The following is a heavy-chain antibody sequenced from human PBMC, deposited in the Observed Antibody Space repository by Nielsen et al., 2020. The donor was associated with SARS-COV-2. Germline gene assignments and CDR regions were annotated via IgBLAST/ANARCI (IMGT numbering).Heavy chain of an antibody. J-gene: IGHJ6*03. CDR1: GDSVSSNDW. CDR2: VSHSGST. CDR3: ARGDLVVVPSPLLGLGPIFYSFYLDV. Sequence: SETLSLTCAVSGDSVSSNDWWTWVRQSPGKGLEWIGEVSHSGSTNYNPSLKSRVTLSVDKSKNQFSLRLTSVSAADTADYFCARGDLVVVPSPLLGLGPIFYSFYLDVWGKGTTVIVSS. D-gene: IGHD2-2*02. V-gene: IGHV4-4*02.